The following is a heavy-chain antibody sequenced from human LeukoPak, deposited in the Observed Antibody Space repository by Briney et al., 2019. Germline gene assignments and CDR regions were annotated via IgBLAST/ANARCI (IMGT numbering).Heavy chain of an antibody. D-gene: IGHD4-17*01. V-gene: IGHV3-23*01. J-gene: IGHJ4*02. Sequence: PGGSLRLSCAASGFTFSTYGMNWVRQGPGKGLEWVSGISGSGGSTYYADSVKGRFTISRDNSKNTLYLQMNSLRAEDTAIYYCANLHTVSTSVPWGQGTLVTVSS. CDR2: ISGSGGST. CDR3: ANLHTVSTSVP. CDR1: GFTFSTYG.